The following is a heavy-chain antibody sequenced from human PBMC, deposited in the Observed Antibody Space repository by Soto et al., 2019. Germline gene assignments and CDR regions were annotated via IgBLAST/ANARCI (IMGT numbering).Heavy chain of an antibody. V-gene: IGHV3-74*01. Sequence: GGSLRLSCVASGFTLSASWMHWVRQAPGKGLVWVSRVNEYGTDSNYADSVKGRFTISRDNAKNTVYLQMNGLRAEDTAVYYCARVAVVTRGTDYWGQGTLVTVSS. J-gene: IGHJ4*02. CDR1: GFTLSASW. CDR3: ARVAVVTRGTDY. CDR2: VNEYGTDS. D-gene: IGHD6-19*01.